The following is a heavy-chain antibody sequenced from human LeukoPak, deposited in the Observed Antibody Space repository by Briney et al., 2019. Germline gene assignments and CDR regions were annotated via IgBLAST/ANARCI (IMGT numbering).Heavy chain of an antibody. V-gene: IGHV1-24*01. J-gene: IGHJ3*02. CDR3: AKNEELLQAFDI. CDR1: GYTLTELS. CDR2: FDPEDGET. D-gene: IGHD1-26*01. Sequence: ASVKVSCKVSGYTLTELSMHWVRQAPGKGLEWMGGFDPEDGETIYAQKFQGRVTMTEDTSTDTAYMELSSLRSEDTAVYYCAKNEELLQAFDIWGQGTMVTVSS.